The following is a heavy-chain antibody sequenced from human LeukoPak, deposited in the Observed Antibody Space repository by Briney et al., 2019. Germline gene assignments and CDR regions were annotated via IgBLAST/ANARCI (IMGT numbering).Heavy chain of an antibody. V-gene: IGHV3-23*01. CDR1: GFTFSSCA. CDR3: ARLISTSCSRISDY. CDR2: ISISGENT. Sequence: GGSLRLAWAASGFTFSSCAMSWVRQAPGKGLEWVSAISISGENTYYADSVKGRFTISRDTSRNTLYLQMHSLRAEDTAVYYCARLISTSCSRISDYWGQGTLVTVSS. D-gene: IGHD6-6*01. J-gene: IGHJ4*02.